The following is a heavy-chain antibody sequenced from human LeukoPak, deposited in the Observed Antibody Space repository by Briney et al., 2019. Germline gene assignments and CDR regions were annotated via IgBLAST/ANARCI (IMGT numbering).Heavy chain of an antibody. CDR3: ARRRTCGGDCLDAFDI. CDR1: GGTFSSYA. J-gene: IGHJ3*02. Sequence: SVKVSCKASGGTFSSYAISWVRQAPGQGLEWMGRIIPILGIANYAQKFQGRVTITADKSTSTAYMELGSLRSEDTAVYYCARRRTCGGDCLDAFDIWGQGTMVTVSS. CDR2: IIPILGIA. D-gene: IGHD2-21*02. V-gene: IGHV1-69*04.